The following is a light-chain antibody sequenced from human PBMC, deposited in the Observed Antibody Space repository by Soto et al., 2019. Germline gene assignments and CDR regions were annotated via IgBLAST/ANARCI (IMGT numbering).Light chain of an antibody. CDR1: QSVRSY. CDR3: QQRFQWPPIT. J-gene: IGKJ5*01. V-gene: IGKV3-11*01. Sequence: EIVLTQSPATLSLSPGERATLSCRASQSVRSYLAWYQQKPGQAPRLLIYDTSKRDTGIPARFSGSGSETDFTLTISSLEPEDSAVYYCQQRFQWPPITFGQGTRLEIK. CDR2: DTS.